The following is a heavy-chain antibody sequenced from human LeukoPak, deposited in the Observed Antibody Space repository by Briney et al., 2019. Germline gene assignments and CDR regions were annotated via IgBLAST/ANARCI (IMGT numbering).Heavy chain of an antibody. CDR2: IYYTGST. V-gene: IGHV4-61*01. Sequence: SETLSLTCTVSGGSVSSGSYYWSWIRQPPGKGLEWIGYIYYTGSTNYNPSLKSRVTISVDTSKNQFSLKLNSVTAADTAVYYCASPSPPSWYFDLWGRGTLVSVSS. CDR1: GGSVSSGSYY. J-gene: IGHJ2*01. CDR3: ASPSPPSWYFDL.